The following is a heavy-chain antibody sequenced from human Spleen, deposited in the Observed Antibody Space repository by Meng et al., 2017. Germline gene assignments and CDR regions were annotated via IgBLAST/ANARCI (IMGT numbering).Heavy chain of an antibody. CDR2: ISGSGGST. J-gene: IGHJ4*02. CDR1: GFTFSSYA. V-gene: IGHV3-23*01. Sequence: GGSLRLSCAASGFTFSSYAMSWVRQAPGKGLEWVSGISGSGGSTYYADSVKGRFTISRDNPKNTLYLQMNTLRAEDRALYYCAKGVTYYYDSSGSYPTYFDYWGQGTLVTVSS. D-gene: IGHD3-22*01. CDR3: AKGVTYYYDSSGSYPTYFDY.